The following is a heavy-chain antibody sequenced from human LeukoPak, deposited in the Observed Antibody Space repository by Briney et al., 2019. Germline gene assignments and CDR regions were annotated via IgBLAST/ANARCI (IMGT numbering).Heavy chain of an antibody. D-gene: IGHD6-19*01. CDR1: GFSFNNYG. CDR3: AKTGPGSGWTRYYVDY. V-gene: IGHV3-23*01. J-gene: IGHJ4*02. CDR2: ITARDGRT. Sequence: QAGGSLRLSCAASGFSFNNYGMNWVRQAPGKGLEWVSAITARDGRTYYADSVKGRFTISTDSSKNTIYLQINSLRAEDSAVYFCAKTGPGSGWTRYYVDYWDQGALVTVSS.